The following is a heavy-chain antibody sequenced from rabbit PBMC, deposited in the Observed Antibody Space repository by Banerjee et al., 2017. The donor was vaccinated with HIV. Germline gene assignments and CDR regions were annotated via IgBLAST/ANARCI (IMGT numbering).Heavy chain of an antibody. J-gene: IGHJ4*01. V-gene: IGHV1S40*01. CDR3: ARDVSAGDGYASFNL. CDR2: IRAGSSGTT. CDR1: GFSFSGGYW. D-gene: IGHD6-1*01. Sequence: QSLEESGGGLVQPEGSLTLTCTASGFSFSGGYWMCWVRQAPGKGLEWIACIRAGSSGTTYYASWAKGRFTISKTSSTTVTLQMTSLTAADTATYFCARDVSAGDGYASFNLWGPGTLVTVS.